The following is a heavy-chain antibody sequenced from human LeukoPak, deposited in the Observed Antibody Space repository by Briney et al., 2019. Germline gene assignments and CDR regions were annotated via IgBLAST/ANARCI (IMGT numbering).Heavy chain of an antibody. CDR2: MNPNSGNT. CDR3: ALLVVTAIERDY. J-gene: IGHJ4*02. Sequence: APVKVSCKASGYTFTGYDINWVRQATGQGLEWMGWMNPNSGNTGYAQKFQGRVTMTRNTSISTAYMELSSLRSEDTAVYYCALLVVTAIERDYWGQGTLVTASS. D-gene: IGHD2-21*02. CDR1: GYTFTGYD. V-gene: IGHV1-8*01.